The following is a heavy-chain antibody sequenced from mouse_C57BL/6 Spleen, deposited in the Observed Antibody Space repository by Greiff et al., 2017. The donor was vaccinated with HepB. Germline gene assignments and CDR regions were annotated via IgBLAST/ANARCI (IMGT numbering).Heavy chain of an antibody. CDR3: ARMGDYYGNYVRWYFDV. CDR1: GFTFSDYG. CDR2: ISSGSSTI. J-gene: IGHJ1*03. V-gene: IGHV5-17*01. Sequence: EVQGVESGGGLVKPGGSLKLSCAASGFTFSDYGMHWVRQAPEKGLEWVAYISSGSSTIYYADTVKGRFTISRDNAKNTLFLQMTSLRSEDTAMYYCARMGDYYGNYVRWYFDVWGTGTTVTVSS. D-gene: IGHD2-1*01.